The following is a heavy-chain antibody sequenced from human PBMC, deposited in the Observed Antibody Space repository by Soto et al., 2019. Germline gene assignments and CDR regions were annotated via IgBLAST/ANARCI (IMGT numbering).Heavy chain of an antibody. D-gene: IGHD3-10*01. J-gene: IGHJ3*02. CDR1: GFTFSSYA. Sequence: LSLTCAASGFTFSSYAMSWVRQAPGKGLEWVSAISGSGGSTYYADSVKGRFTISRDNSKNTLYLQMNSLRAEDTAVYYCAKDLGHGSGSYYGNWDAFDIWGQGTMVTVSS. CDR2: ISGSGGST. V-gene: IGHV3-23*01. CDR3: AKDLGHGSGSYYGNWDAFDI.